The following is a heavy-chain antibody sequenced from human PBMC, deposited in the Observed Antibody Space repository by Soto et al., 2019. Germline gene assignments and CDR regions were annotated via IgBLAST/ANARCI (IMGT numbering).Heavy chain of an antibody. CDR2: VQMSGTT. CDR1: GASVRSYH. J-gene: IGHJ5*02. Sequence: SETLSRTCAVSGASVRSYHWSWIRQAAGKGLEWIGRVQMSGTTNYNPSLKTRVTMSLDTSKNEVSLRMTSVTAADTAVYFCAKDRSTMRWCDPWGQGSLVTVSS. CDR3: AKDRSTMRWCDP. D-gene: IGHD1-1*01. V-gene: IGHV4-4*07.